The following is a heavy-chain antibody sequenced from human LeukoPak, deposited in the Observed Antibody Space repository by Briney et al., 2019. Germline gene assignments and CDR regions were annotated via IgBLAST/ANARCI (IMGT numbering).Heavy chain of an antibody. J-gene: IGHJ4*02. CDR3: ARRQWPTGGIDY. V-gene: IGHV4-31*03. D-gene: IGHD1-14*01. Sequence: SETLSLTCTVSAGSISSVGYYWSWFRQHPGKGLEWIGYIYSSGSTDYNPSLKSRVSISLDTSKNHFSLKLSSVTAADTAVYYCARRQWPTGGIDYWGQGTLVTVSS. CDR2: IYSSGST. CDR1: AGSISSVGYY.